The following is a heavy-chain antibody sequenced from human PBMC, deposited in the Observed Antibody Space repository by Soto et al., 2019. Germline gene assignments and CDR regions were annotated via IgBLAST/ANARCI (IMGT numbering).Heavy chain of an antibody. CDR3: ARGSIVAAEYRMDV. Sequence: GGSLRVSCAASGYSVSGYGMHWVRQAPGQGLEWVAVIWHDGSKKYYADSVKGRLIISRDNSKNTLYVQINSLRAEDTAVYFCARGSIVAAEYRMDVWGQGTTVTVSS. CDR2: IWHDGSKK. CDR1: GYSVSGYG. D-gene: IGHD6-13*01. J-gene: IGHJ6*02. V-gene: IGHV3-33*01.